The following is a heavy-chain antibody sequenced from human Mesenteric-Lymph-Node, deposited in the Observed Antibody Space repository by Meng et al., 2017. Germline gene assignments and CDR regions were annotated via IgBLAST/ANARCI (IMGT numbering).Heavy chain of an antibody. D-gene: IGHD6-13*01. CDR1: GGSISSSSYY. Sequence: SETLSLTCTVSGGSISSSSYYWGWIRQPPGKGLEWIGSIYYSGSTNYNPSLKSRVTISVDTSKNQFSLKLSSVTAADTAVYYCARGGLPGIAAAGNPAFDYWGQGTLVTVSS. V-gene: IGHV4-39*07. CDR2: IYYSGST. J-gene: IGHJ4*02. CDR3: ARGGLPGIAAAGNPAFDY.